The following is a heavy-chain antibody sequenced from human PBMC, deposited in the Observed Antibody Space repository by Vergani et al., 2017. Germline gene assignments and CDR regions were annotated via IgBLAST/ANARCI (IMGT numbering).Heavy chain of an antibody. J-gene: IGHJ4*02. Sequence: QVQLVQSGAEVKKPGASVKVSCKASGYTFTSYDMHWVRQAPGQRLEWMGWINAGNGNTKYSQKFQGRVTITRDKSASTDSMELSSRRSEDTAVYYCATWRGSGNWGQGTLVTVSS. CDR2: INAGNGNT. CDR3: ATWRGSGN. V-gene: IGHV1-3*01. D-gene: IGHD6-19*01. CDR1: GYTFTSYD.